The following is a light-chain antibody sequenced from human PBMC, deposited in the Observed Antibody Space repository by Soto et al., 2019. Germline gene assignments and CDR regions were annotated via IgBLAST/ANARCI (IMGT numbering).Light chain of an antibody. Sequence: QSVLTQPASVSGSPGQSITISCTGTSSDVGSYNLVSWYQQHPGKAPKLMIYEGSKRPSGVSNRFSGSKSGNTASLTISGLQAEDEADYYCCLYAGSSMVFGGGTQLTVL. J-gene: IGLJ2*01. CDR2: EGS. CDR3: CLYAGSSMV. V-gene: IGLV2-23*01. CDR1: SSDVGSYNL.